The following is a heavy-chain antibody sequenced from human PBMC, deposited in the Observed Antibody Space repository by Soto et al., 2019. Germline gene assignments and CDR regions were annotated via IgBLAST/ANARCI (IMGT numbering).Heavy chain of an antibody. CDR3: ANDIVVVPAAISPFGAFDI. J-gene: IGHJ3*02. Sequence: GGSLRLSCAASGFTFSSYAMSWVRQAPGKGLEWVSAISGSGGSTYYADSVKGRFTISRDNSKNTLYLQMNSLRAEDTAVYYCANDIVVVPAAISPFGAFDIWGQGTMVTVS. D-gene: IGHD2-2*01. CDR2: ISGSGGST. V-gene: IGHV3-23*01. CDR1: GFTFSSYA.